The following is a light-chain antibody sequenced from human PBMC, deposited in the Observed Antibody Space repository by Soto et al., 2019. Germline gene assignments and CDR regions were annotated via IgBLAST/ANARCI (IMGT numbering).Light chain of an antibody. CDR3: AAWDDSLNGPV. CDR1: SSNIGNNA. Sequence: QSVLTQPPSVSEAPRQRVTISCSGSSSNIGNNAVNWYQQLPGKAPKLLIYYDDLLPSGVSDRFSASKSGTSASLPISGLQSEDEADYYCAAWDDSLNGPVFGGGTKLTVL. CDR2: YDD. V-gene: IGLV1-36*01. J-gene: IGLJ2*01.